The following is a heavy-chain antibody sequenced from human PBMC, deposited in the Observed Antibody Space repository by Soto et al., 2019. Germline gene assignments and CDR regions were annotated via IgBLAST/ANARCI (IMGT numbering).Heavy chain of an antibody. J-gene: IGHJ4*02. CDR2: FDPEDGET. D-gene: IGHD3-10*01. Sequence: ASVKVSCKVSGYTLTELSMHWVRQAPGKGLEWMGGFDPEDGETIYAQKFQGRVTMTEDTSTDTAYMELSSLRSEDTAVYYCATVFSSNIRIAMVRGVPSGTSGLYYFDYWGQGTLVTVSS. V-gene: IGHV1-24*01. CDR3: ATVFSSNIRIAMVRGVPSGTSGLYYFDY. CDR1: GYTLTELS.